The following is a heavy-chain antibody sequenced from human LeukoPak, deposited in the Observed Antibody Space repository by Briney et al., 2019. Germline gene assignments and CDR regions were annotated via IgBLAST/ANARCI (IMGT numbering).Heavy chain of an antibody. CDR1: GFTFSNAW. V-gene: IGHV3-15*01. D-gene: IGHD3-3*01. CDR3: TTEINVTYYDFWNWFGNYYYYMDV. Sequence: GGSLRLSCAASGFTFSNAWMSWVRQAPGKGLEWVGRIKSKTDGGTTDYAAPVKGRFTISRDDSKNTLYLQMNSLKTEDTAVYYCTTEINVTYYDFWNWFGNYYYYMDVWGKGTTVTVSS. CDR2: IKSKTDGGTT. J-gene: IGHJ6*03.